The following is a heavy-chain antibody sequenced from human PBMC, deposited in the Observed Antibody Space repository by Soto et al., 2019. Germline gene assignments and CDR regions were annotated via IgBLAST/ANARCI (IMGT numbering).Heavy chain of an antibody. D-gene: IGHD6-13*01. CDR3: VRFGGAAAGPGDY. V-gene: IGHV3-48*03. Sequence: PGGSLRLSCVASEFTFSSYEMNWVRQAPGKGLEWVSYISSSGTTIYYTDSVKGRFTISRDNAKKSLYLQMNSLRAEEPAVYYCVRFGGAAAGPGDYWGQGTLATVSS. CDR1: EFTFSSYE. J-gene: IGHJ4*02. CDR2: ISSSGTTI.